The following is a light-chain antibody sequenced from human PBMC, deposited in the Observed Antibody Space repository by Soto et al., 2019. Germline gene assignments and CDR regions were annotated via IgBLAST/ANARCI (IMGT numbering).Light chain of an antibody. CDR3: QQYGSFLWT. Sequence: DIQMAQSPSSLSASVGDRVTITCRASQSIRSWLAWYQQKPGKAPKFLVYDASTLESGVPSRFRGSGNGTEFTLTISSLQPDDFATYYCQQYGSFLWTFGQGTRVEI. CDR2: DAS. CDR1: QSIRSW. J-gene: IGKJ1*01. V-gene: IGKV1-5*01.